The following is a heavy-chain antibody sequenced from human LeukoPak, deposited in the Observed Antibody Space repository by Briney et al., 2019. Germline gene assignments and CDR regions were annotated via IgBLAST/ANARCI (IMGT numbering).Heavy chain of an antibody. CDR3: AREDHSSGYYFDY. J-gene: IGHJ4*02. Sequence: SVKVSCKASGGTFSSYAISWVRQAPGQGLEWMGGIIPTFGTANYAQKFQGRVTITADESTSTAYMELSSLRSEDTAVYYCAREDHSSGYYFDYWGQGTLVTVSS. D-gene: IGHD6-19*01. CDR2: IIPTFGTA. CDR1: GGTFSSYA. V-gene: IGHV1-69*13.